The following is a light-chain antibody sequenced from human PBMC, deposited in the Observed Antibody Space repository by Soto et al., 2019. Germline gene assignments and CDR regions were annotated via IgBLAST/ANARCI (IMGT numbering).Light chain of an antibody. V-gene: IGKV1-39*01. Sequence: DIQMTQSPSSLSASVGDRVTITCRASENLNRHLNWYQQQPGKAPKLLIYGASSLQNGVPSRFRGGGSGTDFTLIITNLQPEDCATYYCQQSYTALFITCGHGTRLEIK. CDR2: GAS. CDR1: ENLNRH. CDR3: QQSYTALFIT. J-gene: IGKJ5*01.